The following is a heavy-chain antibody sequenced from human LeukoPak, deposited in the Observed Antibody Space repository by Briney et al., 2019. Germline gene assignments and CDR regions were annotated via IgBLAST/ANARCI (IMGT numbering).Heavy chain of an antibody. CDR1: GGTFSSYA. Sequence: ASVTVSCTASGGTFSSYAISWVRQAPGQGLEWMGGIIPIFGTANYAQKFQGRVTITADESTSTAYMELSSLRSEDTAVYYCARVSDLGIQSYNWFDPWGQGTLVTVSS. V-gene: IGHV1-69*13. CDR2: IIPIFGTA. D-gene: IGHD1-14*01. CDR3: ARVSDLGIQSYNWFDP. J-gene: IGHJ5*02.